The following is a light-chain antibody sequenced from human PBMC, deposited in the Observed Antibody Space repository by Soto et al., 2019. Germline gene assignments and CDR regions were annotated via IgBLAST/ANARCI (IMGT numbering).Light chain of an antibody. V-gene: IGKV1-39*01. CDR2: AAS. CDR1: QTIIRY. Sequence: DIQMTQSPSSLSASVGDRVTITCRASQTIIRYLNWYQQKPGRAPNLLIYAASSLQSGVPSRFSGSGSGTEFTLTISSLQPEDFATYHCQQSYSTLFTFGPGTKVEIK. CDR3: QQSYSTLFT. J-gene: IGKJ3*01.